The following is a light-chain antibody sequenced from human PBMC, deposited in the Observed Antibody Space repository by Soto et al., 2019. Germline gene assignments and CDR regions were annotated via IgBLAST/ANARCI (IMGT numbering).Light chain of an antibody. CDR2: GSS. Sequence: EVVLTQSPGTLSLSPGERATLSCRASQSVSNNYFAWYQQKPGQAPRLLIFGSSDRATGIPDSFSGSGSGTDFTLTISRLEPEDFAVYYCQQYGRSPPYTFGQGTKLEIK. V-gene: IGKV3-20*01. CDR1: QSVSNNY. J-gene: IGKJ2*01. CDR3: QQYGRSPPYT.